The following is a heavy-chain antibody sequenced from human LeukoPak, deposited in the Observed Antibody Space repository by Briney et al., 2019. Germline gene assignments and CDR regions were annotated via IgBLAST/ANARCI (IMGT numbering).Heavy chain of an antibody. CDR2: ISGSGGST. V-gene: IGHV3-23*01. CDR3: AKAQETGYYFYAMDV. J-gene: IGHJ6*02. D-gene: IGHD1-14*01. CDR1: GFTFSNYA. Sequence: GGSLRLSCAASGFTFSNYAMNWVRQAPGRGLEWVSAISGSGGSTYYADSVKGRFTFSRDNSKNNLFLQMNSLRAEDTAVYYCAKAQETGYYFYAMDVWGQGTTVTVSS.